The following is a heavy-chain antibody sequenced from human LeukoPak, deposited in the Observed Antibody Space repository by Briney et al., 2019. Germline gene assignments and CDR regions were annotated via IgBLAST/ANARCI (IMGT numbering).Heavy chain of an antibody. CDR3: ARGASY. J-gene: IGHJ4*02. CDR2: ISGSGVET. CDR1: GFTFSASA. V-gene: IGHV3-21*01. D-gene: IGHD3-16*01. Sequence: PGGSLRLSCAASGFTFSASAMNWVRQAPGMGLDWVSQISGSGVETYYADSVQGRFTVSRDNAKNLLYLQMNSLRAEDTALYYCARGASYWGQGTLVTVSS.